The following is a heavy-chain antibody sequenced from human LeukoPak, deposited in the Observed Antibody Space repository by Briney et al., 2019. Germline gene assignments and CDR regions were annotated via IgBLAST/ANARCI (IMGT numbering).Heavy chain of an antibody. Sequence: SETLSLTCAVSGYSISSGYYWGWLRQPPGTGLGWMGSINHSGNTYYKPSLKRRLTISLDTSKNQLSLKLDSVTAEGTAVYYCARHEYGAVGYCGQGTPVTVSS. J-gene: IGHJ4*02. CDR3: ARHEYGAVGY. V-gene: IGHV4-38-2*01. CDR2: INHSGNT. D-gene: IGHD4/OR15-4a*01. CDR1: GYSISSGYY.